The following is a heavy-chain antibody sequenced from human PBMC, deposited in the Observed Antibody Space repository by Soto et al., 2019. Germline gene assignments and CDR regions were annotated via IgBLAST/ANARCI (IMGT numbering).Heavy chain of an antibody. J-gene: IGHJ6*02. V-gene: IGHV4-59*08. CDR1: GGSIDGYN. Sequence: QVQLQESGPGLVKPSEILSLTCTVSGGSIDGYNCAWIRQPPGKSLEWVGYVYYNGGSRYNPSLESRVTPSMDTSKSQFSLQLRSVTAADTAVYYCVRQGIGNLHGLVDVWGRGTTVTVSS. CDR2: VYYNGGS. D-gene: IGHD3-10*01. CDR3: VRQGIGNLHGLVDV.